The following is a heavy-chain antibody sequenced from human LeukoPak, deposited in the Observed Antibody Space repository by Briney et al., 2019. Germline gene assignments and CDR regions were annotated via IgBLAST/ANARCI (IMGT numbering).Heavy chain of an antibody. D-gene: IGHD3-10*02. CDR1: GGSISNYY. CDR3: ARLNVLSGRPLHHFDH. J-gene: IGHJ4*02. V-gene: IGHV4-59*08. Sequence: PSETLSLTCTVSGGSISNYYWSWIRQPPGKGLEWFAYINYSGNTNYNPSLKSRVTISVDTSKNQFSLKLTSVTAADTAVYYCARLNVLSGRPLHHFDHRGQGTLVTVSA. CDR2: INYSGNT.